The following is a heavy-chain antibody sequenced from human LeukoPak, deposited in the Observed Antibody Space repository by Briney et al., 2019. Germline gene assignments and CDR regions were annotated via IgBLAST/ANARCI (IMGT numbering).Heavy chain of an antibody. V-gene: IGHV3-7*01. CDR3: AVRHLDY. CDR1: GFTFSSFA. D-gene: IGHD1-1*01. J-gene: IGHJ4*02. CDR2: IKQDGSEK. Sequence: GGSLRLSCAASGFTFSSFAMSWVRQAPGKGLEWVANIKQDGSEKYYVDSVKGRFTISRDNAKNSLYLQMNSLRAEDTAVYYCAVRHLDYWGQGTLVTVSS.